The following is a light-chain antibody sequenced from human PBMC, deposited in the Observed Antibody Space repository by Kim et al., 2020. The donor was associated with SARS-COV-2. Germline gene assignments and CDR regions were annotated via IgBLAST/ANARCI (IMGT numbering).Light chain of an antibody. J-gene: IGLJ2*01. Sequence: SYELTQPPSVSVSPGQTASITCSGDKLGDKYACWYQQKPGQSPVLVIYQNSKRPSAIPERFSGSNSGNTATLTISGTQAVDEADYYCQAWDSSTVIFGGG. V-gene: IGLV3-1*01. CDR2: QNS. CDR3: QAWDSSTVI. CDR1: KLGDKY.